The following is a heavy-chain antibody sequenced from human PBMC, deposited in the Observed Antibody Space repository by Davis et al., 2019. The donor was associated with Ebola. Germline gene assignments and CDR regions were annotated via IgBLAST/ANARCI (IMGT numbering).Heavy chain of an antibody. D-gene: IGHD6-19*01. CDR2: IYYSGST. CDR3: ARISVAGTNQFDY. Sequence: GSLRLSCTVSGGSISSYYWSWIRQPPGKGLEWIGYIYYSGSTNYNPSLKSRVTISVDTSKNQFSLKLSSVTAADTAVYYCARISVAGTNQFDYWGQGTLVTVSS. J-gene: IGHJ4*02. V-gene: IGHV4-59*01. CDR1: GGSISSYY.